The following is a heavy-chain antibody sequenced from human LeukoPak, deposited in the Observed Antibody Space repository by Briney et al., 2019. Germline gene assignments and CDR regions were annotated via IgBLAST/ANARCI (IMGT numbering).Heavy chain of an antibody. CDR3: EGELEYYYMDV. Sequence: SQTLSLTCTVSGGSISSGSYYWSWIRQPAGKGLEWIGRIYTSGSTNYNPSLKSRVTISLDTSKKQFSLKLSSVTSADTAVYYCEGELEYYYMDVWGKGTTVTVSS. CDR1: GGSISSGSYY. J-gene: IGHJ6*03. D-gene: IGHD1-1*01. CDR2: IYTSGST. V-gene: IGHV4-61*02.